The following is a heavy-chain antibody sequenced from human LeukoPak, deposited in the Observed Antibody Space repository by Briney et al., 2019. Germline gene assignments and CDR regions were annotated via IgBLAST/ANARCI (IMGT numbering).Heavy chain of an antibody. CDR3: AKDSSSYDWGYMDV. D-gene: IGHD3-22*01. J-gene: IGHJ6*03. CDR2: IGGSDGRT. CDR1: GFTFSTYA. V-gene: IGHV3-23*01. Sequence: PGGSLRLSCAASGFTFSTYAMSWVRQAPGKGLEWVSLIGGSDGRTRYADSVKGRFTISRDNSKNTLYLEMNSLRAEDTAVYYCAKDSSSYDWGYMDVWGKGTTVTICS.